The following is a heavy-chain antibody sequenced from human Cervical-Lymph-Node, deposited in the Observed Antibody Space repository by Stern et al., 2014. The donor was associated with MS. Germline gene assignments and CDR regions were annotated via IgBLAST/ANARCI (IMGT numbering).Heavy chain of an antibody. CDR1: GVSISSGGYY. Sequence: QVQLQESGPGLVKPSQTLSLTCTVSGVSISSGGYYWSWIRQHPGKGLEWIGYIYNSGSTYYHPSLKSRVTISLDTTENQFSLKLSSVTAADTAVYHCASGGPNYDSSGYYYFDFWGQGALVTVSS. CDR2: IYNSGST. J-gene: IGHJ4*02. CDR3: ASGGPNYDSSGYYYFDF. D-gene: IGHD3-22*01. V-gene: IGHV4-31*03.